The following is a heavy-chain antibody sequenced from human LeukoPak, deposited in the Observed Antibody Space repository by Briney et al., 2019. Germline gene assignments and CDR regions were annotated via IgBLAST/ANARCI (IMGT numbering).Heavy chain of an antibody. Sequence: ASVKVSCKASGGTFSSYAISWVRQAPGQGLEWMGGIIPIFGTANYAQKFQGRVTITTDESTSTAYVELSSLRSEDTAVYYCARAGPYDFWSGYYFDYWGQGTLVTVSS. V-gene: IGHV1-69*05. CDR2: IIPIFGTA. D-gene: IGHD3-3*01. CDR3: ARAGPYDFWSGYYFDY. CDR1: GGTFSSYA. J-gene: IGHJ4*02.